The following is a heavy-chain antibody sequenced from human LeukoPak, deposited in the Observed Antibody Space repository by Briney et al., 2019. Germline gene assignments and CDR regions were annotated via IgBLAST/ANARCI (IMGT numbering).Heavy chain of an antibody. CDR3: ARGATTGYYNVKLDY. CDR2: IYYSGST. Sequence: SESLSLTCTASGGSISSYYWSWIRQPPGKGLEWIAYIYYSGSTNYNPSLKSRVTISVDTSKNQFALKLSSVTAADTAVSYCARGATTGYYNVKLDYWGQGTLVTVSS. V-gene: IGHV4-59*08. D-gene: IGHD3-9*01. J-gene: IGHJ4*02. CDR1: GGSISSYY.